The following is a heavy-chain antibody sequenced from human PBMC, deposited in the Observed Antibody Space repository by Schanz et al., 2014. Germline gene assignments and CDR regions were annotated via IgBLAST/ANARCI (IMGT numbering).Heavy chain of an antibody. V-gene: IGHV3-9*01. CDR1: GFRFDDYA. J-gene: IGHJ1*01. Sequence: VQLVDSGGGLVKPGGSLRLSCVASGFRFDDYAMHWVRQAPGKGLEWVSGMSWNAGSLGYGDSVKGRFTISRDNAKNSLYLQMNSLRAEDTALYYCARDTAQSCIGPSCFEYFQHWGQGALXTVSS. D-gene: IGHD2-2*01. CDR2: MSWNAGSL. CDR3: ARDTAQSCIGPSCFEYFQH.